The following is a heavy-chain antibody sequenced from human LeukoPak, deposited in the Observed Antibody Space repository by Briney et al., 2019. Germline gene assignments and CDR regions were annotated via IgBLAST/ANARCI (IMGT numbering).Heavy chain of an antibody. CDR2: MYSGGDT. CDR1: GFTFSNAW. J-gene: IGHJ5*02. V-gene: IGHV3-53*01. CDR3: ARDTPQVPAAGVLAS. Sequence: GGSLRLSCAASGFTFSNAWMSWVRQAPGKGLEWVSVMYSGGDTYYANSVKGRFTFSRDISKNTLFLQMNGLTTEDTAMYYCARDTPQVPAAGVLASWGQGTLVTVSS. D-gene: IGHD6-13*01.